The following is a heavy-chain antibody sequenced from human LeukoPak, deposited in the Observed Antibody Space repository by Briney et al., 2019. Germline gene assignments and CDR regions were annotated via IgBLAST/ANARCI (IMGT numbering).Heavy chain of an antibody. CDR3: ARGTYSSFPPLEGDEYFQH. CDR2: IYHSGST. CDR1: GYSISSGYY. D-gene: IGHD2-15*01. V-gene: IGHV4-38-2*02. J-gene: IGHJ1*01. Sequence: SETLSLTCTVSGYSISSGYYWGWIRQPPGKGLEWIGSIYHSGSTYLNPSLESRVTISVDTSKNQVSLKLTSLTAADTAVYYCARGTYSSFPPLEGDEYFQHWGQGTLVTVSS.